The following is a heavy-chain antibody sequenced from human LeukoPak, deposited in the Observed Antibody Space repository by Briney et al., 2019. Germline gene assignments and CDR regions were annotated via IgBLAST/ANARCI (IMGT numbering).Heavy chain of an antibody. CDR2: IYHSGST. Sequence: SETLSLTCTVSGYSISSGYYWGWIRQPPGKGLEWIGSIYHSGSTYYNPSLKSRVTISVDTSKNQFSLKLSSVTAADTAVYYCARDRGIAVASHYWGQGTLVTVSS. CDR1: GYSISSGYY. V-gene: IGHV4-38-2*02. J-gene: IGHJ4*02. D-gene: IGHD6-19*01. CDR3: ARDRGIAVASHY.